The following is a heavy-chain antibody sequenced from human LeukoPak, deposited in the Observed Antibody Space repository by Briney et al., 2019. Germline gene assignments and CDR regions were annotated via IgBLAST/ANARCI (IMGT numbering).Heavy chain of an antibody. J-gene: IGHJ4*02. D-gene: IGHD6-25*01. V-gene: IGHV3-33*01. Sequence: PGGSLRLSCAASGFTFSSYGMHWVRQAPGKGLEWVAVIWYDGSNKYYADSVKGRFTISRDNSKNTLYLQMNSLRAEDTAVYYCARDHKRLPVYYSDYWGQGTLVTVSS. CDR1: GFTFSSYG. CDR3: ARDHKRLPVYYSDY. CDR2: IWYDGSNK.